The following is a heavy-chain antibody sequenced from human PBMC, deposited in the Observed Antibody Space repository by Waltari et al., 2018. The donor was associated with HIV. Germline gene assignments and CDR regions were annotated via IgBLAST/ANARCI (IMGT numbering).Heavy chain of an antibody. Sequence: QVQLQESGPGLVRPSETLFLTCSVSNYSITNGFYWGWIRQPPGKEPEWIGSMFHSGDTYFNPSLKSRVTISVDTSKNQFSLSLNSVTAADTAVYYCARVSDFWNGYYFDYWGQGTLVTVSS. CDR2: MFHSGDT. D-gene: IGHD3-3*01. J-gene: IGHJ4*02. CDR3: ARVSDFWNGYYFDY. V-gene: IGHV4-38-2*02. CDR1: NYSITNGFY.